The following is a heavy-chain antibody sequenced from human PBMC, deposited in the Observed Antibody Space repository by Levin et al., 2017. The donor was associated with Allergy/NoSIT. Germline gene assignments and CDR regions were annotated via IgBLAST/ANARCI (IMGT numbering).Heavy chain of an antibody. J-gene: IGHJ3*02. CDR2: ISVTET. CDR1: GFTFRNYG. Sequence: GGSLRLSCAASGFTFRNYGMSWVRQAPGKGLEYVSTISVTETYYADSVKGRFTISRDNSKNTLYLQMNSLRAEDTAIYYCAKDAVSGNSRWDAFDIWGQGTMVTVSS. D-gene: IGHD4-23*01. V-gene: IGHV3-23*01. CDR3: AKDAVSGNSRWDAFDI.